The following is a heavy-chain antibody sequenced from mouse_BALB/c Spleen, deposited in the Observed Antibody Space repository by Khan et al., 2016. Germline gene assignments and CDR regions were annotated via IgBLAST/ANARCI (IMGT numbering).Heavy chain of an antibody. V-gene: IGHV1-7*01. CDR3: ARSTNVEGWFAY. Sequence: QVQLQQSGTELAKPGASVKMSCKASGYIFTTYWIHWVKQRPGQNLEWIGYIDPSTTYTNYNQRFKDKATLTADKSSNTAYMQLSSLTSEDSAVYYCARSTNVEGWFAYWGQGTLVTVSA. J-gene: IGHJ3*01. CDR2: IDPSTTYT. CDR1: GYIFTTYW. D-gene: IGHD1-3*01.